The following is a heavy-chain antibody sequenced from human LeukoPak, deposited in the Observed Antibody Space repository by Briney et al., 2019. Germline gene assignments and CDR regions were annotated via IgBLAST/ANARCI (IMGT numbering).Heavy chain of an antibody. J-gene: IGHJ4*02. CDR2: MSSDGIKT. D-gene: IGHD3-10*01. CDR1: GFTFRTSG. V-gene: IGHV3-30*16. CDR3: AKDHAGSGRAFEF. Sequence: GGSLRLSCAPSGFTFRTSGVHWVRQAPGKGLEWAALMSSDGIKTYYGDSVRGRFTVSRDNSKDILYLQMDSLRSDDTAIYYCAKDHAGSGRAFEFWGQGTLVTVSS.